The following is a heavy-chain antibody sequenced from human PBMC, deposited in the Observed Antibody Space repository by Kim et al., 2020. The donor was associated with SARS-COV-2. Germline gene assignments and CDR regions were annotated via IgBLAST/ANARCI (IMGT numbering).Heavy chain of an antibody. Sequence: SETLSLTCTVSGGSISSSSYYWGWIRQPPGKGLEWIGSIYYSGSTYYNPSLKSRVTISVDTSKNQFSLKLSSVTAADTAVYYCAREGHTIVRIAVAGPIDYWGQGTLVTVSS. CDR2: IYYSGST. CDR1: GGSISSSSYY. J-gene: IGHJ4*02. CDR3: AREGHTIVRIAVAGPIDY. V-gene: IGHV4-39*07. D-gene: IGHD6-19*01.